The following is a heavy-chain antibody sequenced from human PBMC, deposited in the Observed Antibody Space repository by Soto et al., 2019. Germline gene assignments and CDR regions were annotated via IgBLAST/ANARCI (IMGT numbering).Heavy chain of an antibody. J-gene: IGHJ6*02. D-gene: IGHD3-16*01. Sequence: QVQLVESGGGLVEPGGSLRLSCAASGFSVGDNYMTWIRQAPGKGLEWLSYSSSSGGYTNYADSVKGRFSISRDNAKNSLYLQMHRLRAEDTAVYFCARSSGRRHVFTFDYGLDVWGQGTTVTVSS. CDR2: SSSSGGYT. CDR1: GFSVGDNY. V-gene: IGHV3-11*06. CDR3: ARSSGRRHVFTFDYGLDV.